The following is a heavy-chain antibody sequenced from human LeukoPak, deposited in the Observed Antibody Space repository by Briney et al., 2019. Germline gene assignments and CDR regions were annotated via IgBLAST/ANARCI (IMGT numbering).Heavy chain of an antibody. CDR2: IYYSGST. CDR1: TDSISRNSYY. D-gene: IGHD3-10*01. V-gene: IGHV4-39*07. CDR3: ARETPNPYYFGSGTYGSDR. Sequence: PSETLSLTCIVSTDSISRNSYYWGWIRQPPGKGLEYIGSIYYSGSTYYNPSLNTRVTISLDTSKNQFSLKLTSVTAADTAVYYCARETPNPYYFGSGTYGSDRWGQGTLVTVSS. J-gene: IGHJ5*02.